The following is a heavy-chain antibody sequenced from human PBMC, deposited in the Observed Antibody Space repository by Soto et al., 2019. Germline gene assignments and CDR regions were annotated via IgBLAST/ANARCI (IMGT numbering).Heavy chain of an antibody. CDR1: GYTFTSYY. CDR3: ASRYYDSSGYYPLFDY. D-gene: IGHD3-22*01. V-gene: IGHV1-46*03. CDR2: INPSGGST. Sequence: ASVKVSCKASGYTFTSYYMHWVRQAPGQGLEWMGIINPSGGSTSYAQKFQGRVTMTRDTSTSTVYMELSSLRSEDTAVYYCASRYYDSSGYYPLFDYWGQGTLVTVSS. J-gene: IGHJ4*02.